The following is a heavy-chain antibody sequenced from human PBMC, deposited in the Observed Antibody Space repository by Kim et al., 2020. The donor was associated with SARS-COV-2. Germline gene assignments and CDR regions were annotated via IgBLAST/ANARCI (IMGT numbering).Heavy chain of an antibody. D-gene: IGHD5-12*01. CDR1: GFTFTSSA. CDR2: IVVGSGNT. J-gene: IGHJ4*02. CDR3: AADRRGYSGYDLDY. Sequence: SVKVSCKASGFTFTSSAVQWVRQARGQRLEWIGWIVVGSGNTNYAQKFQERVTITRDMSTSTAYMELSSLRSEDTAVYYCAADRRGYSGYDLDYWGQGTLVTVSS. V-gene: IGHV1-58*01.